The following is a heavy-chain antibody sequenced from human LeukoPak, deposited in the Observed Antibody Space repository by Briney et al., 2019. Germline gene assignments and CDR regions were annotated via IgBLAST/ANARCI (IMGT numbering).Heavy chain of an antibody. CDR2: ISGSGGST. D-gene: IGHD6-13*01. J-gene: IGHJ4*02. V-gene: IGHV3-23*01. Sequence: GGSLRLSCAVSGFTFSSYAMSWVRQAPGKGLEWVSAISGSGGSTYYADSVKGRFTISRDNSKNTLYLQMNSLRAEDTAVYYCARRLGAAAGPSDYWGQGTLVTVSS. CDR1: GFTFSSYA. CDR3: ARRLGAAAGPSDY.